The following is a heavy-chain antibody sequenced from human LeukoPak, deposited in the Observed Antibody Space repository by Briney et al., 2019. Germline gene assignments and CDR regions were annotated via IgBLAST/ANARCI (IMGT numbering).Heavy chain of an antibody. CDR2: IWYDGSNK. Sequence: GGSLRLSCAASGFTFSSYAMHWVRQAPGKGLEWVAVIWYDGSNKYYADSVKGRFTISRDNSKNTLYLQMNSLRAEDTAVYYCAKGGHYDSSGYYIQIDWGQGTLVTVSS. D-gene: IGHD3-22*01. CDR3: AKGGHYDSSGYYIQID. CDR1: GFTFSSYA. J-gene: IGHJ4*02. V-gene: IGHV3-33*06.